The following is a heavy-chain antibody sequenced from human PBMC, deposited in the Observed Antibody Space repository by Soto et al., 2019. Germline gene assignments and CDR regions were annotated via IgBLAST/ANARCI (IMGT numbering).Heavy chain of an antibody. J-gene: IGHJ4*02. CDR3: ARGYTSGWYLDY. CDR1: GYTFTTSA. Sequence: QVQLVQSGAEVKEPGASVKVSCKAFGYTFTTSAIHWVRQAPGQRLEWMGWINGGNDNTKYSQKFHGRVTMTRDTSASTVYMELSSLRSEDTAVYYCARGYTSGWYLDYWGQGALVTVSS. V-gene: IGHV1-3*01. D-gene: IGHD6-19*01. CDR2: INGGNDNT.